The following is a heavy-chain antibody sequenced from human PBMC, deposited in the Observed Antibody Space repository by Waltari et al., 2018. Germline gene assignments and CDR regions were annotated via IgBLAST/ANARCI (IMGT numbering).Heavy chain of an antibody. D-gene: IGHD1-20*01. CDR1: GFALGNYW. CDR2: VKTGDREK. J-gene: IGHJ4*02. CDR3: ARVSNWHREATDFDY. Sequence: EVQLVESGGGLVQPGGSLGLSCAASGFALGNYWMTWVRQTPGKGRKWVANVKTGDREKYYVDSVEGRFIIARDDARNSLYLQMNSLRGEDTALYYCARVSNWHREATDFDYWGQGTLVTVSS. V-gene: IGHV3-7*03.